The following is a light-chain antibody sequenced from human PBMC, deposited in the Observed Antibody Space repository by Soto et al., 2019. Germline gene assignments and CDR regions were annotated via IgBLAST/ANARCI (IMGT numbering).Light chain of an antibody. CDR3: KSYAGSNTYV. Sequence: QSVLTQPRSVSGSPGQSVTISCTGTSSDVDDYEFVSWYQHHPGKAPKLIIYEVVQRPSGVPDRFSGSKSGNTASLTVSGLQAADEADYYCKSYAGSNTYVFGTGTKVTVL. V-gene: IGLV2-11*01. J-gene: IGLJ1*01. CDR1: SSDVDDYEF. CDR2: EVV.